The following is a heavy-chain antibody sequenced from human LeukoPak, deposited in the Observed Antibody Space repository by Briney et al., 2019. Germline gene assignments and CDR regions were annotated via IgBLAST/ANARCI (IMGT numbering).Heavy chain of an antibody. V-gene: IGHV4-38-2*02. Sequence: SETLSLTGTVSGYSISSGYYWGWVRQPPGKGREWIGCIYHSGSTYYNPSLKSRVTISVDTSKNQFSLKLSSVTAADTAVYYCASQIGSSGWVQRGWFDPWGQGTLVTVSS. D-gene: IGHD6-19*01. CDR1: GYSISSGYY. CDR3: ASQIGSSGWVQRGWFDP. CDR2: IYHSGST. J-gene: IGHJ5*02.